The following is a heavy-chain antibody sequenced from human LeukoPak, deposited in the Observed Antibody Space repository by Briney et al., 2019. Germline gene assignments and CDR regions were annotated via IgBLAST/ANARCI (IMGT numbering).Heavy chain of an antibody. CDR3: ARSSGSSWGGLN. J-gene: IGHJ4*02. CDR2: IYYSGST. V-gene: IGHV4-39*07. D-gene: IGHD6-13*01. CDR1: GGSISSSSYY. Sequence: SETLSLTCTVSGGSISSSSYYWGWVRQPPGKGLEWIGSIYYSGSTYYNPSLKSRVTISVDTSKNQFSLKLSSVTAADTAVYYCARSSGSSWGGLNWGQGTLVTVSS.